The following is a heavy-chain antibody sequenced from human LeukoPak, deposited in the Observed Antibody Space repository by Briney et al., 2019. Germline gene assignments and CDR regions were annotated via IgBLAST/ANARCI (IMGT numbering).Heavy chain of an antibody. CDR1: GFTFSSYS. CDR2: ISSSSSYI. J-gene: IGHJ4*02. V-gene: IGHV3-21*04. Sequence: GGSLRLSCAASGFTFSSYSMNWVRQAPGKGLEWVSSISSSSSYIYYADSVKGRFTISRDNSKNTLYLQMNSLRAEDTAVYYCAKLYSSGSQRIDYWGQGTLVTVSS. D-gene: IGHD6-19*01. CDR3: AKLYSSGSQRIDY.